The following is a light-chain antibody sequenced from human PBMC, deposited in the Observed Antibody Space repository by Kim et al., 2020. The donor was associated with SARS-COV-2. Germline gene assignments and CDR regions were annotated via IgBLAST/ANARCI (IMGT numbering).Light chain of an antibody. J-gene: IGKJ2*01. Sequence: DIQMTQSPSFVSASVGDRVTISCRASQDFRSWLSWYQQRPGQAPRLLIYAAYNLQTGVPSRFSGSGSGTDFTLTISSLQPEDFATYYCQQTNNFPYTFGQGTKLGI. V-gene: IGKV1-12*01. CDR3: QQTNNFPYT. CDR1: QDFRSW. CDR2: AAY.